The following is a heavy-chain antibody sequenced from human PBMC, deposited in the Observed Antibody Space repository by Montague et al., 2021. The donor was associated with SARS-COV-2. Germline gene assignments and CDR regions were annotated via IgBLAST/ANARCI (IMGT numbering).Heavy chain of an antibody. Sequence: SLRLSCAASGFTFGSYWMHWVRQAPGKGLVWVSRINSDGSSTSYADSVKGRFTISRDNAKNTLYLQMDSLRAEDTAVYYCARDQPIVVVPAAIRGYYYYGMDVWGQGTTVTVSS. V-gene: IGHV3-74*01. D-gene: IGHD2-2*02. CDR2: INSDGSST. CDR3: ARDQPIVVVPAAIRGYYYYGMDV. J-gene: IGHJ6*02. CDR1: GFTFGSYW.